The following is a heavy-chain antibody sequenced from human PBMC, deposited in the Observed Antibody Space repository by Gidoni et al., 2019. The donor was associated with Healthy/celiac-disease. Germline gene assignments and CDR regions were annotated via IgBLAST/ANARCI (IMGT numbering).Heavy chain of an antibody. J-gene: IGHJ5*02. CDR1: GGSISSYY. CDR2: IYYSGST. Sequence: QVQLQESGPGLVKPSETLSLTCTVAGGSISSYYWRWVRQPPGKGLEWIGYIYYSGSTNYNPSLKSRVTISVDTSTNQFSLKLSSVTAADTAVYYCASTGGVYYDSSGYYSPPASWGQGTLVTVSS. V-gene: IGHV4-59*01. D-gene: IGHD3-22*01. CDR3: ASTGGVYYDSSGYYSPPAS.